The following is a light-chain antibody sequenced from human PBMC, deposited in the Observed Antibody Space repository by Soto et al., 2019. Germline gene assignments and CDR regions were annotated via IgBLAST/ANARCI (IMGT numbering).Light chain of an antibody. V-gene: IGKV1-9*01. J-gene: IGKJ1*01. CDR3: QQYETFSGT. Sequence: IQLTQSPSSLSASLGDRVTITCRASQDIRSYLAWYQQKPGNAPKLLIFAASTLQSGVPSTFSGSGSGTKFTLTIASLQPDDFATYYCQQYETFSGTFGPGTKVEI. CDR2: AAS. CDR1: QDIRSY.